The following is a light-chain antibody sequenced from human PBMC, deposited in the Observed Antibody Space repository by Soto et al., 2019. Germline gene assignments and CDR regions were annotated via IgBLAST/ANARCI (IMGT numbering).Light chain of an antibody. Sequence: IVFTQSPDTLSLSPGEGATLSCMASQGISSSYLAWYQQKPGQAPRLLIYGASSRATGIPDRFSGSGSGTDFTLTISSLQPEDIATYYCQQHDNLPLTFGGGTKVDIK. V-gene: IGKV3-20*01. CDR2: GAS. CDR1: QGISSSY. CDR3: QQHDNLPLT. J-gene: IGKJ4*01.